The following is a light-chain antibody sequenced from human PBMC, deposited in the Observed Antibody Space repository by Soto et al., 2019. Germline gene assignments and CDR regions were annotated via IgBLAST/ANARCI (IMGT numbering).Light chain of an antibody. CDR1: QSVSSN. J-gene: IGKJ3*01. CDR3: QQYNNWPPEVT. V-gene: IGKV3-15*01. CDR2: GAS. Sequence: EIVMTQSPATLSVSPGERATLSCRASQSVSSNLAWYQQKPGQAPRLLIYGASTRATGIPHRFSGSGCGTECAPTICSLQSEDVAVYYCQQYNNWPPEVTFGPGTKVDIK.